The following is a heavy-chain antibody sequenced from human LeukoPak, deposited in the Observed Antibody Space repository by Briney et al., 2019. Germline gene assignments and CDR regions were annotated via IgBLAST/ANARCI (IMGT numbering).Heavy chain of an antibody. D-gene: IGHD1-26*01. CDR1: GGSISSSRYY. V-gene: IGHV4-39*01. CDR3: ASLKNIVGATQIDY. J-gene: IGHJ4*02. Sequence: SETLSLTCTVSGGSISSSRYYWCWIRQPPGKGLEWIGSIYYSGSTYYNPSLKSRVTISVDTSKNQLSLKLSSVTAADTAVYYCASLKNIVGATQIDYWGQGTLVTVSS. CDR2: IYYSGST.